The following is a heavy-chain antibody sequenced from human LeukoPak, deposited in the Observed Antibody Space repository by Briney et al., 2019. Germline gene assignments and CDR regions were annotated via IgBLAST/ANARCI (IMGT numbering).Heavy chain of an antibody. J-gene: IGHJ4*02. CDR1: GFTFSSYS. CDR2: ISSSSSYI. Sequence: GGSLRLSCAASGFTFSSYSMNWVRQAPGKGLEWVSSISSSSSYIYYADSVKGRFTTSRDNAKNSLYLQMNSLRAEDTAVYYCARARVVVNFDYWGQGTLVTVSS. V-gene: IGHV3-21*01. D-gene: IGHD3-22*01. CDR3: ARARVVVNFDY.